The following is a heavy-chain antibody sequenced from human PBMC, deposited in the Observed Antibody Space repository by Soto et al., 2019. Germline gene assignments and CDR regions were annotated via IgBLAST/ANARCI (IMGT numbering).Heavy chain of an antibody. Sequence: LRLSCAASGFTFSTYTMNWVRQAPGKGLEWISSISSGSSYIYYAGSVKGRFTISRDNAKNSLFLQMNSLRADDTAVYYCARDILSGGAYPDSWGQGTKVTVSS. V-gene: IGHV3-21*01. CDR3: ARDILSGGAYPDS. CDR1: GFTFSTYT. D-gene: IGHD3-10*01. CDR2: ISSGSSYI. J-gene: IGHJ5*01.